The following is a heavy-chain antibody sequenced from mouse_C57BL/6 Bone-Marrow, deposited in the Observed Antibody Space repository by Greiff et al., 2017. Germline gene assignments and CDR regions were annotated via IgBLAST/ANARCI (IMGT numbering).Heavy chain of an antibody. CDR2: INPSNGGT. V-gene: IGHV1-53*01. CDR3: ARSLYSNYGQWYFDD. Sequence: QVQLQQPGTELVKPGASVKLSCKASGYTFTSYWMHWVKQRPGQGLEWIGNINPSNGGTNYNEKFKSKATLTVDKSSSTAYMQLSSLTSEDSAVYYCARSLYSNYGQWYFDDWGKGTTVTVSS. D-gene: IGHD2-5*01. J-gene: IGHJ1*03. CDR1: GYTFTSYW.